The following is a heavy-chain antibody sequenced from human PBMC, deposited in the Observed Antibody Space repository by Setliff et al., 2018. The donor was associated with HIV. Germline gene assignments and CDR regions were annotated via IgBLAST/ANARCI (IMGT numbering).Heavy chain of an antibody. D-gene: IGHD3-22*01. CDR3: APIDPFPHDYDSSGYYY. CDR1: GGTFSSYA. J-gene: IGHJ4*02. V-gene: IGHV1-69*13. CDR2: IIPIFGTA. Sequence: ASVKVSCKASGGTFSSYAISWVRQAPGQGLEWMGGIIPIFGTANYAQKFQGRVTITADESTSTAYMELSSLRSEDTAVYYCAPIDPFPHDYDSSGYYYWGQGTLVTVSS.